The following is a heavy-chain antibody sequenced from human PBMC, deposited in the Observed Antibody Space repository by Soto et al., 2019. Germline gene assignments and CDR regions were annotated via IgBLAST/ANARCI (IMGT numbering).Heavy chain of an antibody. J-gene: IGHJ1*01. CDR2: ISYDGSNK. Sequence: GGSLRLSCAASGFTFSSYGMHWVRQAPGKGLEWVAVISYDGSNKYYADSVKGRFTISRDNSKNTLYLQMNSLRAEDTAVYYCAKSGLTFMITFGGVAQHWGQGTLVTVSS. V-gene: IGHV3-30*18. CDR3: AKSGLTFMITFGGVAQH. D-gene: IGHD3-16*01. CDR1: GFTFSSYG.